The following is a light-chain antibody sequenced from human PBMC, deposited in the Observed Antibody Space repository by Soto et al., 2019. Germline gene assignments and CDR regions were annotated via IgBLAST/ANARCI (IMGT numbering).Light chain of an antibody. CDR1: SSDVGGYNY. CDR2: EVN. CDR3: SSYAGYGYV. J-gene: IGLJ1*01. Sequence: QSVLTQPPSASGSPGQSVTISCTGASSDVGGYNYVSWYQHHPGKAPKLMIYEVNKRPSGVPDRFSGSKSGNTASLTVSGLQAEDEADYFCSSYAGYGYVFGTGTKLTVL. V-gene: IGLV2-8*01.